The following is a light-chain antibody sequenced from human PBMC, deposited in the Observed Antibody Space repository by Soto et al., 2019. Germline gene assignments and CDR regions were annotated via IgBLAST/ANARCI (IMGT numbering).Light chain of an antibody. CDR1: QGILTY. CDR2: AAS. Sequence: DIQMTQSPSSLSASVGDRVTITCRASQGILTYLAWYQQKPGQVPELLIQAASTLQPGVPSRFSGSGSGTEFTLTINSLQPEDVATYYCQQYDTYSYTFGQGTKLEIK. J-gene: IGKJ2*01. CDR3: QQYDTYSYT. V-gene: IGKV1-27*01.